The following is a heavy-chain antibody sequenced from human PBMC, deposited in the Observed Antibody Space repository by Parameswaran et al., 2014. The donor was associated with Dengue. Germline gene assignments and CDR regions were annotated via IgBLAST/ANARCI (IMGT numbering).Heavy chain of an antibody. CDR3: ARGTVLVVVPAAPDAFDI. D-gene: IGHD2-2*01. J-gene: IGHJ3*02. Sequence: RWIRQPPGKGLEWIGEINHSGSTNYNPSLKSRVTISVDTSKNQFSLKLSSVTAADTAVYYCARGTVLVVVPAAPDAFDIWGQGTMVTVSS. V-gene: IGHV4-34*01. CDR2: INHSGST.